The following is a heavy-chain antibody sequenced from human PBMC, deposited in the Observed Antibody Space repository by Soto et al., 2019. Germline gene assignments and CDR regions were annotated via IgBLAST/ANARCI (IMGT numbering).Heavy chain of an antibody. CDR1: GGPISSSSYY. J-gene: IGHJ4*02. D-gene: IGHD6-13*01. V-gene: IGHV4-39*01. CDR2: IYYSGST. Sequence: PSETLSFTCTVSGGPISSSSYYWGWIRQPPGKGLEWIGSIYYSGSTYYNPSLKSRVTISVDTSKNQFSLKLSSVTAADTAVYYCARIAAAGTIWYFDYWGQGTLVTVSS. CDR3: ARIAAAGTIWYFDY.